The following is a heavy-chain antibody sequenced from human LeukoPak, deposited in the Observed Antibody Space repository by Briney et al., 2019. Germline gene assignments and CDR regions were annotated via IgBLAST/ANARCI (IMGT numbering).Heavy chain of an antibody. D-gene: IGHD4-23*01. CDR3: ASYGGNSGFDY. CDR1: GGTFSSDA. Sequence: SVKVSCKASGGTFSSDAISWVRQAPGQGLEWMGRIIPILGIANYAQKFQGRVTITADKSTSTAYMELSSLRSEDTAVYYCASYGGNSGFDYWGQGTLVTVSS. V-gene: IGHV1-69*04. J-gene: IGHJ4*02. CDR2: IIPILGIA.